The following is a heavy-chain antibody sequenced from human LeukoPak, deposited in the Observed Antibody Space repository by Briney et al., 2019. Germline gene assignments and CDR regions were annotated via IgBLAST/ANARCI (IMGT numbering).Heavy chain of an antibody. CDR2: ISGSGGST. Sequence: LSGGSLRLSCAASGFTFSSYAMSWVRQAPGKGLEWVSAISGSGGSTYYADSVKGRFTISRDNSKNTLYLQMNSLRAEDTAVYYCAKDGRYYDILTGPIITAPGNWFDPWGQGTLVTVSS. CDR3: AKDGRYYDILTGPIITAPGNWFDP. D-gene: IGHD3-9*01. V-gene: IGHV3-23*01. CDR1: GFTFSSYA. J-gene: IGHJ5*02.